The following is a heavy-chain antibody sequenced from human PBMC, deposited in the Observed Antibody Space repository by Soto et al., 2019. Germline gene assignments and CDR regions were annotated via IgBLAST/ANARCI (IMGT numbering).Heavy chain of an antibody. J-gene: IGHJ6*02. V-gene: IGHV1-24*01. CDR1: GYTLTELS. D-gene: IGHD4-17*01. CDR3: ARVRDYGDYQDYYYYGMDV. CDR2: IDPKVGAA. Sequence: GASVKVSCKVSGYTLTELSMHWVRQAPGKGLEWMGGIDPKVGAANYAQKFQGRVTITADESTSTAYMELSSLRSEDTAVYYCARVRDYGDYQDYYYYGMDVWGQGTTVTVSS.